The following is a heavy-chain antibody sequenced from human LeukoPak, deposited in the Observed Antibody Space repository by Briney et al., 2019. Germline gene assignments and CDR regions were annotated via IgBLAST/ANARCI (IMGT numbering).Heavy chain of an antibody. J-gene: IGHJ4*02. D-gene: IGHD1-26*01. V-gene: IGHV1-46*01. CDR3: ARWIVGDTTSDY. CDR2: INPSGGGT. Sequence: ASVKVSRKASGYTFTNYYMQWVRQAPGQGLEWMGIINPSGGGTSYAQNFQGRVTMTRDTSTSTVYMALSSLTSEDTAVYYCARWIVGDTTSDYWGQGTLVTVSS. CDR1: GYTFTNYY.